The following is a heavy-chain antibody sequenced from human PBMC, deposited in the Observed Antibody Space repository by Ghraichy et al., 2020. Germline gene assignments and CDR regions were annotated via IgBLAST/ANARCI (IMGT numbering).Heavy chain of an antibody. V-gene: IGHV3-11*04. CDR1: GFTFSDYY. D-gene: IGHD3-22*01. CDR3: ARARVWKDSSGYYNDY. CDR2: ISSSGSTI. Sequence: GGSLRLSCAASGFTFSDYYMSWIRQAPGKGLEWVSYISSSGSTIYYADSLKGRFTISRDNAKNSLYLQMNSLRAEDTAVYYCARARVWKDSSGYYNDYWGQGTLVTVSS. J-gene: IGHJ4*02.